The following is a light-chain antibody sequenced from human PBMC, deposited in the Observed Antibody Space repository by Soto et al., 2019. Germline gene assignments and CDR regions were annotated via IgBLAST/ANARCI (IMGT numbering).Light chain of an antibody. CDR2: LVS. V-gene: IGKV1-39*01. CDR1: QNITTF. J-gene: IGKJ3*01. Sequence: DIQLTQSPSSLSASVGGRVTISCRASQNITTFLNWYRQKPGQAPKLLIYLVSRLQSGVPSRFSGSGSGTDFTLTISSLQPEDFATYHCQQGYSTPYTLGPGTTVHI. CDR3: QQGYSTPYT.